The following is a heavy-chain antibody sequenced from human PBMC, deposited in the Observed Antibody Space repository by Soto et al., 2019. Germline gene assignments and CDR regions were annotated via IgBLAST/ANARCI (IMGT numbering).Heavy chain of an antibody. CDR3: ARCDLWRAWFDY. D-gene: IGHD3-3*01. V-gene: IGHV5-51*01. CDR1: GYSFTTSW. Sequence: GQSQKITCKGSGYSFTTSWIGWVSQMPGKGLEWMGLLYPGDSDTSDSPSSQGQVTISSDKSISTAFLQWSSLKATDTAMYYCARCDLWRAWFDYLGQGTLVAVSS. CDR2: LYPGDSDT. J-gene: IGHJ4*02.